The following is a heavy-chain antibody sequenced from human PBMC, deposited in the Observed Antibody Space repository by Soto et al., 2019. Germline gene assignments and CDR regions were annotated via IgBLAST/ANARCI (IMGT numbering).Heavy chain of an antibody. V-gene: IGHV4-31*03. D-gene: IGHD4-17*01. CDR2: IYYSGST. CDR1: GASISSGTYY. Sequence: QVQLQESGPGLVKPSQTLSLTCTVSGASISSGTYYWTWIRQHPGKGLEWIGYIYYSGSTYYNPSLKSRLTMSVDTSKNPFSLKLSSVTAADTAVYFCARDRHGDEIDYWGQGTLVTVSS. CDR3: ARDRHGDEIDY. J-gene: IGHJ4*02.